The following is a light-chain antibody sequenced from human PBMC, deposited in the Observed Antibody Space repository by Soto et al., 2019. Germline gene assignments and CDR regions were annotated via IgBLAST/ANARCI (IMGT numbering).Light chain of an antibody. CDR3: KQHINWPLT. CDR1: QTVSSS. Sequence: EIVLTQSPATLSLSPGERATLSCRASQTVSSSLAWYQQKPGQAPRLLIYEASNRATGIPARFSGSGSGADFTLTIRSLEPEDFALYYCKQHINWPLTFGGGTKVDIK. J-gene: IGKJ4*01. CDR2: EAS. V-gene: IGKV3-11*01.